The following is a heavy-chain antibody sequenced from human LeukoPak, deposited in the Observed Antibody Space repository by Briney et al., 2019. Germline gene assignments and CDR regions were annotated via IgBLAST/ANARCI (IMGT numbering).Heavy chain of an antibody. J-gene: IGHJ6*01. Sequence: GGSLRLSCAASGFTFSSYGMSWVRQAPGKGLEWVSYISSSGSTIYYADSVKGRFTISRDNAKNSLYLQMNRLRADDTAVYYCAELGITIFAGVWGKGTTVT. CDR3: AELGITIFAGV. D-gene: IGHD3-10*02. CDR1: GFTFSSYG. V-gene: IGHV3-48*04. CDR2: ISSSGSTI.